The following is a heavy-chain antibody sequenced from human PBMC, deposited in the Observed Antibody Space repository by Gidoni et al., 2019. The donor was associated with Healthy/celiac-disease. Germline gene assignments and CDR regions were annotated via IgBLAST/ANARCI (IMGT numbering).Heavy chain of an antibody. CDR3: AKASGWYSFDY. CDR1: GFTFDDYA. Sequence: EVQLVESGGGLVQPGRSMRLSCAASGFTFDDYAMHWVRQAPGKCLEWVSGISWNSGSIGYADSVKGRFTISRVNAKSALYLQMNSLRAEDTALYYCAKASGWYSFDYWVQGTLVTVSS. D-gene: IGHD6-19*01. V-gene: IGHV3-9*01. J-gene: IGHJ4*02. CDR2: ISWNSGSI.